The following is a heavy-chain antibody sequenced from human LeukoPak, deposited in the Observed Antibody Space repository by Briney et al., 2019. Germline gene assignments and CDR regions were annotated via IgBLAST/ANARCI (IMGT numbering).Heavy chain of an antibody. J-gene: IGHJ4*02. CDR1: GYTFTSYY. V-gene: IGHV1-2*02. CDR3: SRRRIDCSSTSCYVDY. D-gene: IGHD2-2*01. Sequence: ASVKVSCKASGYTFTSYYIHWMRQAPGQGLEWMGWMNPNSGDTSYAQKFQGRVTMTRDTPISTAYMELSRLRSDDTAVYYCSRRRIDCSSTSCYVDYCGQGTLATVSS. CDR2: MNPNSGDT.